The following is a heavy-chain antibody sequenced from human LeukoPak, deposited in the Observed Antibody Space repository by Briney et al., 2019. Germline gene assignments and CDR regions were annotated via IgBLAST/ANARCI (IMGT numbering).Heavy chain of an antibody. Sequence: ASVKVSCKAAGYKFSNYVLNWMRQAPGQGLEWMGWINTKTGNPTYAPGFTGRFVFSLDTSVSTTHLQISSLKVEDTAVYYCARVCDTSGYYCRSGHGMDVWGQGTTVTVSS. D-gene: IGHD3-22*01. CDR1: GYKFSNYV. CDR3: ARVCDTSGYYCRSGHGMDV. CDR2: INTKTGNP. V-gene: IGHV7-4-1*02. J-gene: IGHJ6*02.